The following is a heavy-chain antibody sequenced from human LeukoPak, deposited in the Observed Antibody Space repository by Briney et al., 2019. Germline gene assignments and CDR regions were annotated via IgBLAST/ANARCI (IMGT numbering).Heavy chain of an antibody. CDR2: IYHSGST. V-gene: IGHV4-30-2*01. CDR1: GGFISSGGYY. Sequence: SQTLSLTCTVSGGFISSGGYYWSWIRQPPGKGLEWIGYIYHSGSTYYNPSLKSRVTISVDRSKNQFSLKLSSVTAADTAVYYCARDRAFDIWGQGTMATVSS. J-gene: IGHJ3*02. CDR3: ARDRAFDI.